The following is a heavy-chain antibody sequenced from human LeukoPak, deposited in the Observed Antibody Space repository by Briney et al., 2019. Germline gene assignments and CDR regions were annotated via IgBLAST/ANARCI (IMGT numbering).Heavy chain of an antibody. CDR3: AKVSNYDSSGYSDY. CDR1: GFTFSSYS. CDR2: ISGSGGST. V-gene: IGHV3-23*01. Sequence: GGSLRLSCAASGFTFSSYSMNWVRQAPGKGLEWVSAISGSGGSTYYADSVKGRFTISRDNSKNTLYLQMNSLRAEDTAVYYCAKVSNYDSSGYSDYWGQGTLVTVSS. D-gene: IGHD3-22*01. J-gene: IGHJ4*02.